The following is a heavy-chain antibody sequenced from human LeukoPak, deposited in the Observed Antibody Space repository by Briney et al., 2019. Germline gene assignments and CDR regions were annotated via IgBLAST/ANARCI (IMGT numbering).Heavy chain of an antibody. Sequence: PGGSLRLSCAASGFTFSSYAMHWVRQAPGKGLEWVAVIWYDGSNKYYADSVKGRFTISRDNSKNTLYLQMNSLRAEDTAVYYCARGAVAGPTGYYYGMDVWGQGTTVTVSS. V-gene: IGHV3-33*08. CDR3: ARGAVAGPTGYYYGMDV. CDR2: IWYDGSNK. J-gene: IGHJ6*02. CDR1: GFTFSSYA. D-gene: IGHD6-19*01.